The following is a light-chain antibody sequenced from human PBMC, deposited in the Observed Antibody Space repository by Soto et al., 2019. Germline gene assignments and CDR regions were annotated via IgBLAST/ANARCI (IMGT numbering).Light chain of an antibody. CDR1: QSVRTK. CDR3: QQYNSWPPIT. Sequence: EVGMTRCPGTLYVSTGEGATLFCRASQSVRTKLAWYQQRAGQAPRLLMYGASTRATGIPDRFSGSGSGTEFTLTISSLQSEDFAVYYCQQYNSWPPITFGQGTRLEIK. CDR2: GAS. V-gene: IGKV3-15*01. J-gene: IGKJ5*01.